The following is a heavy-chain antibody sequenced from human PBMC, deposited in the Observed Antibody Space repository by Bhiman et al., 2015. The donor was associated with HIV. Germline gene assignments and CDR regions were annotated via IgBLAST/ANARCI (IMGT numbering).Heavy chain of an antibody. CDR1: GFSFSTHA. CDR2: INGDGAST. V-gene: IGHV3-23*01. CDR3: AREAYDTRQWYFDL. D-gene: IGHD3-22*01. Sequence: EVQLLESGGGLVQPGGSLRLSCVASGFSFSTHAMTWVRQAPGKGLEWVSGINGDGASTTYADSVKGRFTISRDNSKNTLYLQMNSLRVDDTAVYYCAREAYDTRQWYFDLWGRGTLVTVSS. J-gene: IGHJ2*01.